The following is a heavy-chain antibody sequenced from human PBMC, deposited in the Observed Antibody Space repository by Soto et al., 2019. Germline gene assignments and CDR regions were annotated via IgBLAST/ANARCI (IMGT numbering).Heavy chain of an antibody. D-gene: IGHD1-1*01. Sequence: GGSLRLSCAASGFTFSSYSMNWVRQAPGKGLEWVSYISSSSTIYYADSVKGRFTISRDNAKNSLYLQMNSLRAEDTAVYYCARDSTTNWFDPWGQGTLVTVSS. CDR2: ISSSSTI. J-gene: IGHJ5*02. CDR3: ARDSTTNWFDP. CDR1: GFTFSSYS. V-gene: IGHV3-48*01.